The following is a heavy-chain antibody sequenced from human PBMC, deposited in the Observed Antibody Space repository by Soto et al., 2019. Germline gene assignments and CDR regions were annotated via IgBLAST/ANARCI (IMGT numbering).Heavy chain of an antibody. CDR3: ARHIWFGEFPSWFDY. CDR1: GGSFSGYY. V-gene: IGHV4-34*01. CDR2: INHSGST. Sequence: SELLSLTCAVYGGSFSGYYWSWIRQPPGKGLEWIGEINHSGSTYYNPSLKSRVTISVDTSKNQFSLKLSSVTAADTAVYYCARHIWFGEFPSWFDYWGQGTLVTVSS. D-gene: IGHD3-10*01. J-gene: IGHJ4*02.